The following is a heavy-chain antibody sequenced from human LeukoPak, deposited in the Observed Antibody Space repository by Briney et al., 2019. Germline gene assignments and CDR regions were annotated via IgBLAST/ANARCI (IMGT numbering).Heavy chain of an antibody. CDR1: GYTLTELS. V-gene: IGHV1-69*04. D-gene: IGHD3-22*01. Sequence: ASVKVSCKVSGYTLTELSMHWVRQAPGKGLEWMGRIIPILGIANYAQKFQGRVTITADKSTSTAYMELSSLRSEDTAVYYCARDFLQGSYYDSSGYLRDYWGQGTLVTVSS. CDR2: IIPILGIA. CDR3: ARDFLQGSYYDSSGYLRDY. J-gene: IGHJ4*02.